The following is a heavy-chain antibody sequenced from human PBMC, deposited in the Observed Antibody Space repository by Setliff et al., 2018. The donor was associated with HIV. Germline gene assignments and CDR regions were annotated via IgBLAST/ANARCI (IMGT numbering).Heavy chain of an antibody. Sequence: SETLSLTCTVSGGSISSYHWNWIRQPPGKGLEWIGYIYYTGNTNYNPSLKSRVTISVDTSQNQFSLKLTSTTAADTAVYYCASISGSGTGQWDAAFDIWCQGTRVTVSS. V-gene: IGHV4-59*01. J-gene: IGHJ3*02. CDR1: GGSISSYH. CDR3: ASISGSGTGQWDAAFDI. CDR2: IYYTGNT. D-gene: IGHD3-10*01.